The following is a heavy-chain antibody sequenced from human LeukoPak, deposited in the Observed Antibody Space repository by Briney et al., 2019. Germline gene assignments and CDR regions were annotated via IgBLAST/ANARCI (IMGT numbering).Heavy chain of an antibody. J-gene: IGHJ4*02. Sequence: PGGSLRPSFAASGFTFSDYSMNWVRQAPGKGLEWVASVNTVSSYIYYADSMRGRFTISRDNAKNSLFLQMNSLRAEDTAVYYCARLRRNSDRSDLFYYYDHWGQGTLVTVSS. CDR3: ARLRRNSDRSDLFYYYDH. CDR2: VNTVSSYI. V-gene: IGHV3-21*01. D-gene: IGHD3-22*01. CDR1: GFTFSDYS.